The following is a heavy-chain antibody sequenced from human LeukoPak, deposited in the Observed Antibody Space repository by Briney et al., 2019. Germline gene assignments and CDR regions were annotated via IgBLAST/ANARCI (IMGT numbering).Heavy chain of an antibody. D-gene: IGHD3-22*01. J-gene: IGHJ4*02. CDR2: INPNSGGT. V-gene: IGHV1-2*02. CDR3: ARVRDDSSGYYRETLFDY. CDR1: GYTFTGYY. Sequence: ASVKVSCKASGYTFTGYYMHWVRQAPGQGLEWMGWINPNSGGTNYAQKFQGRVTMTRDTSISTAYMELSRLRSDDTAVYYCARVRDDSSGYYRETLFDYWGQGTLVTVSS.